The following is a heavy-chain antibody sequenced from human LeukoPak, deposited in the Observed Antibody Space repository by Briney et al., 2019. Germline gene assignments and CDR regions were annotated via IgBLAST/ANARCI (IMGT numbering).Heavy chain of an antibody. D-gene: IGHD1-26*01. CDR3: ARGGWELLRTTKRFDY. CDR1: GGSFSGYY. J-gene: IGHJ4*02. V-gene: IGHV4-34*01. CDR2: INHSGST. Sequence: PSETLSLTSAVYGGSFSGYYWSWIRQPPGKGLEWIGEINHSGSTNYNPSLKSRVTISVDTSKNQFSLKLSSVTAADTAVYYCARGGWELLRTTKRFDYWGQGTLVTVSS.